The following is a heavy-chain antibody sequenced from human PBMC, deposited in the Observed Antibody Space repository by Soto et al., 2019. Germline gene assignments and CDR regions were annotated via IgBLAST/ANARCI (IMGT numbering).Heavy chain of an antibody. CDR2: IYSGGST. CDR1: GFTVSSNY. J-gene: IGHJ6*04. Sequence: GGSLRLSCAASGFTVSSNYMSWVRQAPGKGLEWVSVIYSGGSTYYADSVKGRFTISRDNSKNTLYLQMNSLRAEDTAVYYCARGADYGDYFSRFNMDVWGKGTTVTVSS. CDR3: ARGADYGDYFSRFNMDV. D-gene: IGHD4-17*01. V-gene: IGHV3-66*01.